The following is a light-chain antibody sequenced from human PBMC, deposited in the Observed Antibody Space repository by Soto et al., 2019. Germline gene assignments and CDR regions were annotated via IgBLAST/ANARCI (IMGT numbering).Light chain of an antibody. CDR2: SVT. J-gene: IGLJ1*01. Sequence: QSALTQPRSVSGSPGQSVTISCTGTSSDVGGHNYVSWYQQYPGKAPKLLLSSVTKRPSGVPDRFSGSKSGNTAALTISGLQAEEEADYYCCSYAGSYTYVFGTGTKVTVL. CDR1: SSDVGGHNY. CDR3: CSYAGSYTYV. V-gene: IGLV2-11*01.